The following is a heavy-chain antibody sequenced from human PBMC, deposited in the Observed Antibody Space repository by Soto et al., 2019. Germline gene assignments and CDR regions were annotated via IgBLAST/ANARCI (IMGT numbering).Heavy chain of an antibody. CDR2: IYYSGST. V-gene: IGHV4-30-4*01. Sequence: PSETLSLTCTVSGGSISSGDYYWSWIRQPPGKGLEWIGYIYYSGSTYYNPSLESRVTISVDTSKNQFSLEPISVTAADTAVYYCAREPYCISTRCQPFDYWGQGTLVTVSS. CDR1: GGSISSGDYY. D-gene: IGHD2-2*01. CDR3: AREPYCISTRCQPFDY. J-gene: IGHJ4*02.